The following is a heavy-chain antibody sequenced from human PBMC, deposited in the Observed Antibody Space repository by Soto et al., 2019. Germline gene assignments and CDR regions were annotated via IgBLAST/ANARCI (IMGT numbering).Heavy chain of an antibody. V-gene: IGHV4-59*01. CDR1: GGSISSYY. CDR3: ARDGPDDFWSGDEDYYYYYMDV. Sequence: SETLSLTCTVSGGSISSYYWSWIRQPPGKGLEWIGYIYCSGSTNYNPSLKSRVTISVDTSKNQFSLKLSSVTAADTAVYYCARDGPDDFWSGDEDYYYYYMDVWGKGTTVT. J-gene: IGHJ6*03. CDR2: IYCSGST. D-gene: IGHD3-3*01.